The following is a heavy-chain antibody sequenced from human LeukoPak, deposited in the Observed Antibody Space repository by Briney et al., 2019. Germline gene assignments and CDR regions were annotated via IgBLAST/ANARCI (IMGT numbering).Heavy chain of an antibody. CDR3: ARVDYSSRWSDYYYYMDV. CDR1: GFTFSNYW. Sequence: GGSLRLSCAASGFTFSNYWMSWVRQAPGKGLEWVANIKQDGSEKYYVDSVKGRFTISRDNAKNSLYLQMNSLRAEDTAVYYCARVDYSSRWSDYYYYMDVWGKGTTVTVSS. D-gene: IGHD6-13*01. J-gene: IGHJ6*03. CDR2: IKQDGSEK. V-gene: IGHV3-7*01.